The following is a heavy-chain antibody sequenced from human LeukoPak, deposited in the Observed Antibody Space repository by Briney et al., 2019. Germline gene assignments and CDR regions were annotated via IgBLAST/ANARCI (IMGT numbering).Heavy chain of an antibody. Sequence: SETLSLTCTVSGGSISSGDYYWSWIRQPPGKGLEWIGYIYYSGSTYYNPSLKSRATISVDTSKNQFSLKLSSVTAADTAVYYCARRSHSGYSYGYYYYYMDVWGKGTTVTVSS. CDR3: ARRSHSGYSYGYYYYYMDV. V-gene: IGHV4-30-4*08. D-gene: IGHD5-18*01. CDR1: GGSISSGDYY. J-gene: IGHJ6*03. CDR2: IYYSGST.